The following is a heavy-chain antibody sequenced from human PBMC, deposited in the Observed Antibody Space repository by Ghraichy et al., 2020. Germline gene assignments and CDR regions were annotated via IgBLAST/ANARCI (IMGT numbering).Heavy chain of an antibody. V-gene: IGHV3-21*01. Sequence: GGSLRLSCAASGFTFSSYTMNWARQAPGKALEWVSSISTRTTFIHYVDSVKGRFTISRDDAKNSLYLQMDNLRVEDTAVYYCARDRNYGDFWGQGTLVTVPS. CDR2: ISTRTTFI. J-gene: IGHJ4*02. D-gene: IGHD3-16*01. CDR3: ARDRNYGDF. CDR1: GFTFSSYT.